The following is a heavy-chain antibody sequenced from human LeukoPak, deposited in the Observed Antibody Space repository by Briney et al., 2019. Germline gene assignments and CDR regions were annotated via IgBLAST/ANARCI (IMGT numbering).Heavy chain of an antibody. V-gene: IGHV3-9*01. J-gene: IGHJ4*02. Sequence: GRSLRLSCAASGFTFDDYAMHWVRQAPGKGLEWVSGISWNSGSIGYADSVKGRFTISRDSAKNSLYLQMNSLRAEDTALYYCAKGGGQWPVDYWGQGTLVTVSS. CDR1: GFTFDDYA. CDR2: ISWNSGSI. D-gene: IGHD6-19*01. CDR3: AKGGGQWPVDY.